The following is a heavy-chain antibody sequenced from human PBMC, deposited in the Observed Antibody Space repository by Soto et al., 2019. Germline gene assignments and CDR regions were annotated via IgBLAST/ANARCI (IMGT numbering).Heavy chain of an antibody. V-gene: IGHV4-34*01. CDR1: GGSFSGYY. D-gene: IGHD3-10*01. J-gene: IGHJ2*01. CDR3: ARGRGDGYNQDWYFDL. Sequence: PSETLSLTCAVYGGSFSGYYWSWIRQPPGKGLEWIGEINNSGSTNYNPSLKSRVSISVGTSNNQFSLKLSSVTAADTAVYYCARGRGDGYNQDWYFDLWGRGTLVTVSP. CDR2: INNSGST.